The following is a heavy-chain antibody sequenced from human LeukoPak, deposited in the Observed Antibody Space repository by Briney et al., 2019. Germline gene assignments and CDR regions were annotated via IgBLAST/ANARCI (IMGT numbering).Heavy chain of an antibody. Sequence: GGSLRLSCAASGFTFSSYAMSWVRQAPGKGLEWVSAISGSGGSTYYADSVKGRFTISRDNSKNTLYLQMNSLRAEDTAVYYCAKDPHGSGRFLEWLTKVPDAFDIWGQGTMVTVSS. J-gene: IGHJ3*02. V-gene: IGHV3-23*01. CDR3: AKDPHGSGRFLEWLTKVPDAFDI. CDR1: GFTFSSYA. CDR2: ISGSGGST. D-gene: IGHD3-3*01.